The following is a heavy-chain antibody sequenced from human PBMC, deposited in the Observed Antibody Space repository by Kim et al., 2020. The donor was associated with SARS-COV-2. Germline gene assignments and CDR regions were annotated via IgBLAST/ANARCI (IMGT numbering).Heavy chain of an antibody. V-gene: IGHV5-51*01. Sequence: GESLKISCKGSGYSFTSYWIGWVRQMPGKGLEWMGIIYPGDSDTRYSPSFQGQVTISADKSISTAYLQWSSLKASDTAMYYCARRIREKSNWNHVAFDIWGQGTVVTVSS. D-gene: IGHD1-20*01. CDR2: IYPGDSDT. CDR3: ARRIREKSNWNHVAFDI. J-gene: IGHJ3*02. CDR1: GYSFTSYW.